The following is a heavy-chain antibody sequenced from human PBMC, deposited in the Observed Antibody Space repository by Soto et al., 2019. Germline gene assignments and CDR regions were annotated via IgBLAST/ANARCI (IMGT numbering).Heavy chain of an antibody. CDR3: VKDSYADFHRVLSTAEYFFDY. Sequence: EVQLVESGGGLVRPGRSLRLSCTASGFTFDDYAMHWVRQAPGRGLEWVSGITWNSGNIAYADSVKGRFTIARDDDNNCLYLQMNSLRPEDTALYYCVKDSYADFHRVLSTAEYFFDYWGHGTLVTVSS. D-gene: IGHD2-2*01. CDR2: ITWNSGNI. CDR1: GFTFDDYA. J-gene: IGHJ4*01. V-gene: IGHV3-9*01.